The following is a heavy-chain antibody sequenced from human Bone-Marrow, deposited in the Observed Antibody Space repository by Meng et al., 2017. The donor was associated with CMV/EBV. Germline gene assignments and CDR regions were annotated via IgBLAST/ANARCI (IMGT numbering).Heavy chain of an antibody. D-gene: IGHD2-2*03. CDR1: GYTFTGYY. CDR3: AGDRDWIYAASNYYYYYGTDV. CDR2: INPNSGGT. J-gene: IGHJ6*02. V-gene: IGHV1-2*02. Sequence: ASVKVSCKASGYTFTGYYMHWVRQAPGQGLEWMGWINPNSGGTNYAQKFQGRVTMTRDTSISTAYMELSRLRSDDTAVYYCAGDRDWIYAASNYYYYYGTDVWGQGTTVTVSS.